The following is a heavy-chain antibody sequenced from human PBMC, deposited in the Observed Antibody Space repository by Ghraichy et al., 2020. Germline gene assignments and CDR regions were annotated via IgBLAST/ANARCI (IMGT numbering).Heavy chain of an antibody. Sequence: GGSLRLSCAASGFTFSSYAMSWVRQAPGKGLEWVSAISGSGGSTYYADSVKGRFTISRDNSKNTLYLQMNSLRAEDTAVYCCAKDYDSSGYSRPWGYWGQGTLVTVSS. J-gene: IGHJ4*02. D-gene: IGHD3-22*01. CDR3: AKDYDSSGYSRPWGY. CDR1: GFTFSSYA. CDR2: ISGSGGST. V-gene: IGHV3-23*01.